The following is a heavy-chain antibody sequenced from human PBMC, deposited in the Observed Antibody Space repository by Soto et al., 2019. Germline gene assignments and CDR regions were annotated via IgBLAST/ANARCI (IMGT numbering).Heavy chain of an antibody. Sequence: PGGSLRLSCTDSGFSFNTYVMDWVRQAPGKGLEWVARILYDGSKEYYADPVKGRFTISRDNSKNTLYLQMDRLRVEDTVVYFCAKGLALMADHWGQGTPVTVSS. CDR1: GFSFNTYV. CDR3: AKGLALMADH. CDR2: ILYDGSKE. J-gene: IGHJ4*02. D-gene: IGHD2-21*01. V-gene: IGHV3-30*18.